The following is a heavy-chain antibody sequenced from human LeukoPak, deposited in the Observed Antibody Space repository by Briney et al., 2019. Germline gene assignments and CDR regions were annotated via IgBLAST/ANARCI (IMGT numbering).Heavy chain of an antibody. CDR3: TRDGGYNAFDI. D-gene: IGHD5-12*01. V-gene: IGHV3-74*01. CDR1: GFSFSSYW. Sequence: GGSLRLSCAASGFSFSSYWMHWVRQAPGKGLVWVSRINSHGSSTSYADSVKGRFTISRDNAKNTLYLQMNSLRAEDTAVYYCTRDGGYNAFDIWGQGTMVTVSS. J-gene: IGHJ3*02. CDR2: INSHGSST.